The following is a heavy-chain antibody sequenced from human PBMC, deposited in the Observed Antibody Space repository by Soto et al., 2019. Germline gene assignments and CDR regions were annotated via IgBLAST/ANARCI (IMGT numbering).Heavy chain of an antibody. CDR2: IYYSGST. J-gene: IGHJ6*02. V-gene: IGHV4-39*01. CDR1: GCPISSSSYY. Sequence: SGTLSPTSNPSGCPISSSSYYRRWMRQPPGKGLEWIGSIYYSGSTYYNPSLKSRVTISVDTSKNQFSLKLSSVTAADTAVYYCARKGSYYDILTGYYGNYGMDVWGQGTTVT. CDR3: ARKGSYYDILTGYYGNYGMDV. D-gene: IGHD3-9*01.